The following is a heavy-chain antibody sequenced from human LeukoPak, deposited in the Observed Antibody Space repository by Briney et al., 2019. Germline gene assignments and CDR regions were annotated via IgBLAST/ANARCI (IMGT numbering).Heavy chain of an antibody. J-gene: IGHJ4*02. V-gene: IGHV1-46*01. CDR2: INPSGGST. D-gene: IGHD6-19*01. Sequence: ASVKVSCKASGFTFTSYYIHWVRQAPGQGLEWMGKINPSGGSTSYAQKFQGRVTMTRDTSTSTVYMELSSLRSEDTAVYYCAREIVVAGTCFDYWGQGTLVTVSS. CDR3: AREIVVAGTCFDY. CDR1: GFTFTSYY.